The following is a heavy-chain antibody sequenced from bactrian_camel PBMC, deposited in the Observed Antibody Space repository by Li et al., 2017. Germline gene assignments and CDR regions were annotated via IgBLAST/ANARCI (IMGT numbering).Heavy chain of an antibody. V-gene: IGHV3S10*01. CDR1: GFTFSSYY. Sequence: DVQLVESGGGLVQPGGSRRLSCAASGFTFSSYYMTWVRQAPGKGLECVSSIYTDGNTYYADSVKGRFTISRDNAKNTVYLQMNSLKPDDTAVYYCAAGSDLGYWGQGTQVTV. CDR2: IYTDGNT. J-gene: IGHJ6*01. CDR3: AAGSDLGY.